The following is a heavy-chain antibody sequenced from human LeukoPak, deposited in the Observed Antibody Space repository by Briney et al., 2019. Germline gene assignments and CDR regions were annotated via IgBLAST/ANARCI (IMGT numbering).Heavy chain of an antibody. Sequence: GESLKISCTGSGYSFTSYWIGWVRQMPGKGLEWMGIIYPGDSDTRYSPSFQGQVTISADKSISTAYLQRSSLKASDTAMYYCARPYYYGSGSYYFDYWGQGTLVTVSS. V-gene: IGHV5-51*01. CDR2: IYPGDSDT. D-gene: IGHD3-10*01. CDR3: ARPYYYGSGSYYFDY. J-gene: IGHJ4*02. CDR1: GYSFTSYW.